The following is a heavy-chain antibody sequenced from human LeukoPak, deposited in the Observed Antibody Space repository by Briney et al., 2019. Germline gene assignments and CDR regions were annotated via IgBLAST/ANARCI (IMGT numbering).Heavy chain of an antibody. V-gene: IGHV3-30-3*01. D-gene: IGHD5-12*01. CDR2: ISYDGSKK. CDR1: GFTFSSYA. CDR3: ARERAATSGMDV. Sequence: PGGSLSLSCAASGFTFSSYAMHWVRQAPGKGLEWVAVISYDGSKKYYADAVKGRFTISRDNSKNTLYLQMNSLRAEDTAVYYCARERAATSGMDVWGQGTTVTVSS. J-gene: IGHJ6*02.